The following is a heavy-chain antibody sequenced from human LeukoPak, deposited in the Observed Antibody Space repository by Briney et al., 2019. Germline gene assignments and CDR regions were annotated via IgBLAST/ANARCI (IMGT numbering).Heavy chain of an antibody. V-gene: IGHV3-23*01. CDR2: ISGSGGST. CDR1: GFTFSNYA. CDR3: AKFLVAVAGTFDY. Sequence: GGSLRLSCAASGFTFSNYAMRWVRQAPGKGLEWVSAISGSGGSTYYADSVKGRFTISRDNSKNTLYLQMNSLRAEDTAVYYCAKFLVAVAGTFDYWGQGTLVTVSS. J-gene: IGHJ4*02. D-gene: IGHD6-19*01.